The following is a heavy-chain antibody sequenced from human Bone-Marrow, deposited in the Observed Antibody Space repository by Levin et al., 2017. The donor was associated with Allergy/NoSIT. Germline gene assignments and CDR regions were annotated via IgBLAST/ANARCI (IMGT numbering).Heavy chain of an antibody. CDR3: ARRAGGTIDS. J-gene: IGHJ4*02. V-gene: IGHV4-39*01. Sequence: SETLSLTCAVSGGSIKSSNYYWDWIRQPPGKGLEWIGSVYYRVGTFSNSSLKSRGTIHVDASMNQFSLRLTSVTASDTAIYYCARRAGGTIDSWGQGTLISVSS. CDR1: GGSIKSSNYY. D-gene: IGHD3-16*01. CDR2: VYYRVGT.